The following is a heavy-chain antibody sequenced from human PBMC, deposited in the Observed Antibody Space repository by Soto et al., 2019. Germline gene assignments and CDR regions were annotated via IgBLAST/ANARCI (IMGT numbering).Heavy chain of an antibody. V-gene: IGHV3-23*01. D-gene: IGHD6-25*01. CDR3: AKAPDRLAPFDY. CDR1: GFTFKNYW. CDR2: ISGSGGST. J-gene: IGHJ4*02. Sequence: GGSLRLSCAASGFTFKNYWMHWVRQAPGKGLEWVSAISGSGGSTYYADSVKGRFTISRDNSKNTLYLQMNSLRAEDTAVYYCAKAPDRLAPFDYWGQGTLVTVSS.